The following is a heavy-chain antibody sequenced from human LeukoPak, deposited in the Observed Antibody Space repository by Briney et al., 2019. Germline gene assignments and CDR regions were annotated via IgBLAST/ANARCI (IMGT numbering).Heavy chain of an antibody. J-gene: IGHJ3*02. CDR2: IYHSGST. V-gene: IGHV4-4*02. CDR1: GGSISSGDYY. D-gene: IGHD2-21*02. CDR3: ASLYCGGDPLDAFDI. Sequence: PSETLSLTCTVSGGSISSGDYYWSWVRQPPGKGLEWIGEIYHSGSTNYNPSLKSRVTISVDKSKNQFSLKLSSVTAADTAVYYCASLYCGGDPLDAFDIWGQGTMVTVSS.